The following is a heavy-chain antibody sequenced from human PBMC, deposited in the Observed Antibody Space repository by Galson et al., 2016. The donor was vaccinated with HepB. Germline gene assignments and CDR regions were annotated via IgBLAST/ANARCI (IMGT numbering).Heavy chain of an antibody. CDR1: GFTFSNYS. V-gene: IGHV3-48*02. CDR3: ARRAVWFREPTQAYYYYGMDV. D-gene: IGHD3-10*01. CDR2: ISSSNSVI. Sequence: SLRLSCAVSGFTFSNYSMNWVRQAPGQGLEWVSYISSSNSVIYYANSVKGRFTISRDNAKNSLYLQMNSLRDEDTAVYYCARRAVWFREPTQAYYYYGMDVWGQRTTVTVSS. J-gene: IGHJ6*02.